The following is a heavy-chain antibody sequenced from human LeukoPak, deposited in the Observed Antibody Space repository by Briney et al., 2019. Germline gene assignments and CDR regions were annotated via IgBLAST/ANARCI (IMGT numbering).Heavy chain of an antibody. D-gene: IGHD3-22*01. Sequence: AGGSLRLSCAASGFTFSSYAMSWVRQAPGKGLEWVSAISGSGGSTYYADSVKGRFTISRDNSKNTLYLQMNSLRAEDTAVYYCAKPPYYYDSSGYYGAFDIWGQGTMVTVSS. CDR3: AKPPYYYDSSGYYGAFDI. CDR2: ISGSGGST. V-gene: IGHV3-23*01. CDR1: GFTFSSYA. J-gene: IGHJ3*02.